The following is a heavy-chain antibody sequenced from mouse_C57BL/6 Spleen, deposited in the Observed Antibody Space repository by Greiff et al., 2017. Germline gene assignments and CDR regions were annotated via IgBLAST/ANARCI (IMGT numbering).Heavy chain of an antibody. D-gene: IGHD2-1*01. CDR3: ARDLL. V-gene: IGHV3-6*01. CDR1: GYSITSGYY. CDR2: ISYDGSN. Sequence: DVKLQESGPGLVKPSQSLSLTCSVTGYSITSGYYWNWIRQFPGNKLEWMGYISYDGSNNYNPSLKNRISITRDTSKNQFFLKLNSVTTEDTATYYCARDLLWGTGTTVTVSS. J-gene: IGHJ1*03.